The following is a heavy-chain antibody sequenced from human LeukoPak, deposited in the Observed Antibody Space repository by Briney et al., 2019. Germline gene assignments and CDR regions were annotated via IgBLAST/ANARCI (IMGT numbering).Heavy chain of an antibody. J-gene: IGHJ4*02. D-gene: IGHD3-22*01. CDR3: AKDTYYYDSSGYYYLDY. Sequence: GGSLRLSCAASGFTFSSYAMSWVRQAPGKGLEWVSAISGSGGSTYYADSVKGRFTISRDNSKNTLYLQMNSLRADDTAVYYCAKDTYYYDSSGYYYLDYWGQGTLVTVSS. CDR2: ISGSGGST. V-gene: IGHV3-23*01. CDR1: GFTFSSYA.